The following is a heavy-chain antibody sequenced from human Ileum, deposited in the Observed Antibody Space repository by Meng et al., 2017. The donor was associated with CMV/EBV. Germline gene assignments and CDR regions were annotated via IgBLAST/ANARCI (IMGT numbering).Heavy chain of an antibody. CDR3: ARYTSTYRDY. Sequence: LLVEVGGSLVRPGGSLRLSCAASGFTFSSSTMNWVRQAPGKGLECVSSITSGSSIFSADSVKGRFTISRDNAKNLFFLQMDSLRADDTAVYYCARYTSTYRDYWGQGTLVTVSS. CDR2: ITSGSSI. D-gene: IGHD1-26*01. V-gene: IGHV3-21*06. J-gene: IGHJ4*02. CDR1: GFTFSSST.